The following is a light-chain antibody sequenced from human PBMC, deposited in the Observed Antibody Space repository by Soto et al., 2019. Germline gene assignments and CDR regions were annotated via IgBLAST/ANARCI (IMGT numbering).Light chain of an antibody. CDR2: VNSDGSH. CDR1: SGHSSYA. Sequence: QPVLTQSPSASASLGASVKLTCTLSSGHSSYAIAWHHQQPEKGPRYLIKVNSDGSHNKGDGIPDRFSGSSSGAERYLTISSLQSEDEADYYCQTWGSGIHVFGTGTKLTVL. CDR3: QTWGSGIHV. J-gene: IGLJ1*01. V-gene: IGLV4-69*01.